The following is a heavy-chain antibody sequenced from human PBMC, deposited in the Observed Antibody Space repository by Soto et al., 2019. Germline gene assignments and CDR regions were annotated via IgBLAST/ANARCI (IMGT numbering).Heavy chain of an antibody. CDR2: INSDGSST. Sequence: EVQLVESGGGLVQPGGSLRLSCAASGFTFSSYWMHWVRQVPGKGLVWVSRINSDGSSTGYADSVMGRFTISRDNAKNTLYLQMNSLRAEDTAVYYCARDQGYCSGGSSYVAGYWGQGTLVTVSS. J-gene: IGHJ4*02. V-gene: IGHV3-74*01. CDR1: GFTFSSYW. D-gene: IGHD2-15*01. CDR3: ARDQGYCSGGSSYVAGY.